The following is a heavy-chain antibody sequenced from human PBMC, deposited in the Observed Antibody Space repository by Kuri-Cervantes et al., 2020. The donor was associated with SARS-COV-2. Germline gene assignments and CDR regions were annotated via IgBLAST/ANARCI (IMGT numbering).Heavy chain of an antibody. D-gene: IGHD6-19*01. J-gene: IGHJ3*02. CDR3: AKDVSSGWRLDAFDI. CDR2: ISYDGSNK. V-gene: IGHV3-30*18. CDR1: GFTFSSYG. Sequence: GGSLRLSCAASGFTFSSYGMRWVRQAPGKGLEWVAVISYDGSNKYYADSVKGRFTISRDNSKNTLYLQMNSLRAEDTAVYYRAKDVSSGWRLDAFDIWGQGTMVTVSS.